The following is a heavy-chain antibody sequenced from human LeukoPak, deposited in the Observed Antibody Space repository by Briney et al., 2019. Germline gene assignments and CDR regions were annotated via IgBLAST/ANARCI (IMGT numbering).Heavy chain of an antibody. CDR1: GGSISSYY. CDR3: ARDPYHYDSGGNLDY. J-gene: IGHJ4*02. V-gene: IGHV4-59*12. Sequence: SETLSLTCTVSGGSISSYYWSWIRQPPGKGLEWIGYIYYSGSTNYNPSLKSRVTISVDTSKNQFSLKLSSVTAADTAVYYCARDPYHYDSGGNLDYWGQGTLVTVSS. CDR2: IYYSGST. D-gene: IGHD3-22*01.